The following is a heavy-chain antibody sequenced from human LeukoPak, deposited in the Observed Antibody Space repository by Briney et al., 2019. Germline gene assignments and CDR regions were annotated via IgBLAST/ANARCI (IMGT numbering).Heavy chain of an antibody. V-gene: IGHV3-7*01. CDR2: IKQDGSEK. CDR1: GFTFSSYW. J-gene: IGHJ5*02. CDR3: ARGRGSSWYRWFDP. Sequence: GGSLRLSCAASGFTFSSYWMSWVRQAPGKGLEWVANIKQDGSEKYYVDSVKGRFTIPRDNAKNSLYLQMNSLRAEDTAVYYCARGRGSSWYRWFDPWGQGTLVTVSS. D-gene: IGHD6-13*01.